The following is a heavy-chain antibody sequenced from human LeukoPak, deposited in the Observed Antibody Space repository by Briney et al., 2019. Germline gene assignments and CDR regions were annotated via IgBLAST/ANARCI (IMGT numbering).Heavy chain of an antibody. Sequence: GGPLRLSCAVSGLNFRNASMSWVRQAPGKGLEWVGRIKSKSNGGTTGYAAPVKGRFTISRDDSINTLYLQMNSLTTEDTAVYFCAHRDTTMVRVDYWGQGTLVTVSS. D-gene: IGHD5-18*01. CDR3: AHRDTTMVRVDY. CDR2: IKSKSNGGTT. V-gene: IGHV3-15*01. CDR1: GLNFRNAS. J-gene: IGHJ4*02.